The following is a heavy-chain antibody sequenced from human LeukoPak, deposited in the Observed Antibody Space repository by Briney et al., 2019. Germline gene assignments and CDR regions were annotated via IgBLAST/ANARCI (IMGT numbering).Heavy chain of an antibody. Sequence: SETLSLTCTVSGGSISSGGYYWSWIRQHPGKGLEWIGYIYYSGSTYYNPSLKSRVTISVDTSKNQFSLKLSSVTAADTAVYYCARSLDLYGTGFRFDPWGQGTLVTVSS. J-gene: IGHJ5*02. CDR1: GGSISSGGYY. CDR2: IYYSGST. D-gene: IGHD2/OR15-2a*01. CDR3: ARSLDLYGTGFRFDP. V-gene: IGHV4-31*03.